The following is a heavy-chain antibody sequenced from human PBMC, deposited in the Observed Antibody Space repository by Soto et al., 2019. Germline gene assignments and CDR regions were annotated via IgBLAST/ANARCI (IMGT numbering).Heavy chain of an antibody. D-gene: IGHD3-16*01. CDR2: IYYSGST. CDR1: GGSVSSYY. CDR3: ARTAAGHRFGFAY. J-gene: IGHJ4*02. V-gene: IGHV4-59*02. Sequence: PSETLSLTCTVSGGSVSSYYWSWILQPPGKGLEWIGYIYYSGSTNYNPSLKSRVTISVDTSKNQFSLKLSSVTAADTAVYYCARTAAGHRFGFAYWGQGTLVTVSS.